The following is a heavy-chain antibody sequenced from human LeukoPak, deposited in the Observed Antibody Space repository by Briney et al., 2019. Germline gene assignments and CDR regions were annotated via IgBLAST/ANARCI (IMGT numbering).Heavy chain of an antibody. CDR3: ARRSSRSWLFDY. D-gene: IGHD6-13*01. Sequence: GGSLRLSCAASGFTLRDYEMNWVRQAPGEGLEWGSYIFSIGSNTYYTDSVNVRFTITRDNAKNKLYLQMNSLRAEDTAVYYCARRSSRSWLFDYWGQGTLVTVSS. CDR2: IFSIGSNT. J-gene: IGHJ4*02. V-gene: IGHV3-48*03. CDR1: GFTLRDYE.